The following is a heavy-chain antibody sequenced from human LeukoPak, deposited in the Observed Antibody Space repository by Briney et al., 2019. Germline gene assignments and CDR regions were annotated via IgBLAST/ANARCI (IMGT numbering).Heavy chain of an antibody. CDR1: GFTFSNYW. CDR3: ARDGYCSSTSCQKAYYYYGMDV. CDR2: ISYDGSNK. D-gene: IGHD2-2*03. Sequence: GGSLRLSCVASGFTFSNYWMNWVRQAPEKGLEWVAVISYDGSNKYYADSVKGRFTISRDNSKNTLYLQMNSLRAEDTAVYYCARDGYCSSTSCQKAYYYYGMDVWGQGTTVTVSS. V-gene: IGHV3-30-3*01. J-gene: IGHJ6*02.